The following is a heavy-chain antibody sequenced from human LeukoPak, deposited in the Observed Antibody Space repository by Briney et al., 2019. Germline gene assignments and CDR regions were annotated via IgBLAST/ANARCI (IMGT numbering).Heavy chain of an antibody. V-gene: IGHV4-59*01. Sequence: SETLSLTCTVAGASITNYYWSWIRPPPGKGLEWIGYIFYSGSTNYNPSLKRRVSMSVDTSKNQLSLKLSSVTAADTAVYYCARHPSSGSYFDYWGQGTLVTVSS. CDR2: IFYSGST. J-gene: IGHJ4*02. CDR3: ARHPSSGSYFDY. D-gene: IGHD1-26*01. CDR1: GASITNYY.